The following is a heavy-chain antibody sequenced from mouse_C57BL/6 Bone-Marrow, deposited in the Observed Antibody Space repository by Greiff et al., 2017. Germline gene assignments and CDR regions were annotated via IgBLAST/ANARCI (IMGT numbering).Heavy chain of an antibody. V-gene: IGHV1-82*01. CDR1: GYAFSSSW. CDR2: FYPGDGDT. Sequence: VQLQQSGPELVKPGASVKISCKASGYAFSSSWMNWVKQRPGKGLEWIGRFYPGDGDTNYNGKFKGKATLTADKSSSTAYMQLSSLTSEDSAVYFCARGYTWFAYWGQGTLVTVSA. J-gene: IGHJ3*01. CDR3: ARGYTWFAY.